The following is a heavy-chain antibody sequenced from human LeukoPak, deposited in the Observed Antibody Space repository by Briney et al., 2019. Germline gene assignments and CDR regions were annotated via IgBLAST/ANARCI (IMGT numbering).Heavy chain of an antibody. CDR1: GGTFSSYA. CDR3: ATEVRQQLVRFPLDY. Sequence: ASVKVSCKASGGTFSSYAISWVRQAPGQGLEWMGGIIPIFGTANYAQKFQGRVTITADESTSTAYMELSSLRSEDTAVYYCATEVRQQLVRFPLDYWGQGTLVTVSS. J-gene: IGHJ4*02. D-gene: IGHD6-13*01. CDR2: IIPIFGTA. V-gene: IGHV1-69*13.